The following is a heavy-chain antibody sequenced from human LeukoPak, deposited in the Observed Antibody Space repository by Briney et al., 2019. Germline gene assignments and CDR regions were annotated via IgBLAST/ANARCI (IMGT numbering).Heavy chain of an antibody. J-gene: IGHJ4*02. CDR1: GGSISSYY. D-gene: IGHD7-27*01. V-gene: IGHV4-59*01. CDR3: ARHDLWGQFFDY. Sequence: SETLSLTCTVSGGSISSYYWSWIRQPPGKGLEWIGYIYYSGSTNYNPSLKSRVTISVDTSKNQFSLKLSSVTAADTAVYYRARHDLWGQFFDYWGQGTLVTVSS. CDR2: IYYSGST.